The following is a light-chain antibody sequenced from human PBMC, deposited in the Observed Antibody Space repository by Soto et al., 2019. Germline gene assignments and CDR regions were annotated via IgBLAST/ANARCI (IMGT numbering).Light chain of an antibody. CDR3: QQYNSYSRT. J-gene: IGKJ2*01. CDR2: GAS. V-gene: IGKV3-15*01. CDR1: QSVSSN. Sequence: EIVMTQSPATLSVSPGERATLSCRASQSVSSNLAWYQQKPGQAPRLLIYGASTRATGIPARFSGSGSGTEFTLTISSLQSDDFAAYYCQQYNSYSRTFGQGTKLEIK.